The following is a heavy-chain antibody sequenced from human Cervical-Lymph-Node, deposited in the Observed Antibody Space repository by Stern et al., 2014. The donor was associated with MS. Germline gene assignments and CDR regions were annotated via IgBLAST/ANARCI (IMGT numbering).Heavy chain of an antibody. Sequence: VQLVESGGDVVQPGRSLRLSCEASGFVFRRYALHWVRPAPGQGLEWLALISCDGRDKFYTDSVKGRFSVARYNSNNTVDLEMNSLRLEDTAVYYCAKGGSGSYLDWGQGSLVTVSS. V-gene: IGHV3-30*04. CDR1: GFVFRRYA. J-gene: IGHJ4*02. CDR3: AKGGSGSYLD. CDR2: ISCDGRDK. D-gene: IGHD1-26*01.